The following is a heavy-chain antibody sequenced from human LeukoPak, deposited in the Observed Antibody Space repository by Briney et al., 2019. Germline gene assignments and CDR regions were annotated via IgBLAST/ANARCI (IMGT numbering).Heavy chain of an antibody. CDR1: GFTFNNYG. J-gene: IGHJ4*02. D-gene: IGHD1-7*01. Sequence: GGSLRLSCAASGFTFNNYGMNWVRQAPGKGLEWVSVVSTSGDNGYYADSVQGRFTISRDNSKNSLYLQMNSLRAEDTAVYYCAKGGTGTTVRYFDYWGQGTLVTVSS. CDR2: VSTSGDNG. CDR3: AKGGTGTTVRYFDY. V-gene: IGHV3-23*01.